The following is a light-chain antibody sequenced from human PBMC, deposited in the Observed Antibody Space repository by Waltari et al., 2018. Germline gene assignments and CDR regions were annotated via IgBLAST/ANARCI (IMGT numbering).Light chain of an antibody. J-gene: IGKJ4*01. V-gene: IGKV3-11*01. Sequence: EIVLTQSPATLSLSPGDRATLPCRASQSVRVYLAWYQQKPGQAPRLLIYDTSNRASGTPDRFSGSGSGTDFSLSISSLEPEDFAVYYCQQRHNWPLTFGGGTKVEIK. CDR3: QQRHNWPLT. CDR2: DTS. CDR1: QSVRVY.